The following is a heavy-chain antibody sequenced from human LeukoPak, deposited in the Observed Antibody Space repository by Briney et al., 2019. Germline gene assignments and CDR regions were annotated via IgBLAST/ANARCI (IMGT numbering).Heavy chain of an antibody. V-gene: IGHV3-21*01. J-gene: IGHJ4*02. D-gene: IGHD3-10*01. CDR2: ISSSSSYI. CDR1: GFTFSSYS. Sequence: GGSLRLSCAASGFTFSSYSMNWVRQAPGKGLEWVSSISSSSSYIYYADSVKGRFTISRDNAKNSLYLQMNSLRAEDTAVYYCARTYYYGSGSYLYFDYWGQGTLVTVSS. CDR3: ARTYYYGSGSYLYFDY.